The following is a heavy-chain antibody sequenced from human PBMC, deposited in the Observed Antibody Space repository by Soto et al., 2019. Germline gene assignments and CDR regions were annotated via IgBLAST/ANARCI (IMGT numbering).Heavy chain of an antibody. CDR3: ARTYCSGGSCYSAHNWFDP. D-gene: IGHD2-15*01. Sequence: SETLSLTCTVSGGSISSGGYYWSWIRQHPGKGLEWIGYIYYSGSTYYNPSLKSRVTISVDTSKNQFSLKLSSVTAADTAVYYCARTYCSGGSCYSAHNWFDPWGQGTLVTVSS. J-gene: IGHJ5*02. CDR1: GGSISSGGYY. V-gene: IGHV4-31*03. CDR2: IYYSGST.